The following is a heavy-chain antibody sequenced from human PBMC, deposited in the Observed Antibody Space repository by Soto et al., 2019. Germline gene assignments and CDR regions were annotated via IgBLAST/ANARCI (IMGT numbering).Heavy chain of an antibody. V-gene: IGHV3-33*01. CDR1: GFTFSNYG. Sequence: QVQLVESGGGVVQPGRSLRLSCAASGFTFSNYGMHWVRQARGKGPEWVAVIWYDGSKKYYADSVKGRFTISRDNSKNTLYLQMNSLRAEDTAVYYCASALETGDYWGQGTLVTVSS. CDR2: IWYDGSKK. D-gene: IGHD3-10*01. CDR3: ASALETGDY. J-gene: IGHJ4*02.